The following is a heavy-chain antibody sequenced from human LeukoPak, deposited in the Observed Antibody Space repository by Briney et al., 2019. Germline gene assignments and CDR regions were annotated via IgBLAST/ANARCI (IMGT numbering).Heavy chain of an antibody. CDR2: INLKSGVT. CDR1: GYTFTDYN. CDR3: ARALGNYYDSTVYQAY. D-gene: IGHD3-22*01. J-gene: IGHJ4*02. V-gene: IGHV1-2*02. Sequence: GASMKVSCNTSGYTFTDYNIHSVRQAPGQGLEWMGCINLKSGVTNYAQNFQDRVTLTSDTSISTAYMDLSGLTSGDTAVYYCARALGNYYDSTVYQAYWGQGHLVTVSS.